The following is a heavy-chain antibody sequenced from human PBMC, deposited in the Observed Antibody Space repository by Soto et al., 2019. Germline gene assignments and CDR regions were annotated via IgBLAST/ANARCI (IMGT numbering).Heavy chain of an antibody. CDR1: GGSASSGSYY. V-gene: IGHV4-61*01. Sequence: SETLSLTCTVSGGSASSGSYYWSWIRQPPGKGLEWIGYIYYSGSTNYNPSLKSRVTISVDTSKNQFSLKLSSVTAADTAVYYCALTRRKIMVRGVIYWFDPWGQGTLVTVSS. CDR2: IYYSGST. D-gene: IGHD3-10*01. CDR3: ALTRRKIMVRGVIYWFDP. J-gene: IGHJ5*02.